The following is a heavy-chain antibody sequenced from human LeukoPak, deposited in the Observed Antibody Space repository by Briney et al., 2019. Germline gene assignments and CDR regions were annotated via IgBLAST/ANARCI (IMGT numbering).Heavy chain of an antibody. J-gene: IGHJ4*02. CDR3: AKTPTITSRPTIGAAGPFDY. Sequence: GGSLRLSCAASGFTFSNYAMSWVRQAPGKGLEWVSAISGSSGSTYYADALKGRFTISRDNSKNTLYLQMNTLRAEDTAIYYCAKTPTITSRPTIGAAGPFDYWGQGTLVTVPS. CDR1: GFTFSNYA. CDR2: ISGSSGST. V-gene: IGHV3-23*01. D-gene: IGHD6-13*01.